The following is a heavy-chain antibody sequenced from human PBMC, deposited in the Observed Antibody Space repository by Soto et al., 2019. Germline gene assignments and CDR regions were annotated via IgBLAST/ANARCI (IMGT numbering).Heavy chain of an antibody. CDR3: AALVGAYYFDY. D-gene: IGHD1-26*01. J-gene: IGHJ4*02. CDR2: MYNSGNT. Sequence: PGWSLRLSCSASGFTVSSNYMSWFRQAPGKGPEWVSLMYNSGNTLYADSVKGRFTISRDKSKNTLFLQMNSLRADDTAVYYCAALVGAYYFDYWGQGTLVTAPQ. V-gene: IGHV3-53*01. CDR1: GFTVSSNY.